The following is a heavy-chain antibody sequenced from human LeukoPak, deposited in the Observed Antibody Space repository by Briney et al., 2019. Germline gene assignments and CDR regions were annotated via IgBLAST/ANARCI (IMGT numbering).Heavy chain of an antibody. CDR3: ARLRITMESYAFDI. V-gene: IGHV3-7*01. CDR1: GFTFSSYW. D-gene: IGHD3-10*01. J-gene: IGHJ3*02. CDR2: IKQDVSEK. Sequence: GGSLRLSCAASGFTFSSYWMSWVRQAPGKGLERVANIKQDVSEKHYVDSVKGRFTISRDNAENSLYLQMNSLRAEDTAVYYCARLRITMESYAFDIWGQGTLVTVSS.